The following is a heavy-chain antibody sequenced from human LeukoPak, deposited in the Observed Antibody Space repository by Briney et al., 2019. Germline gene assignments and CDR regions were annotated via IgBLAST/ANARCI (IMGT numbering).Heavy chain of an antibody. D-gene: IGHD3-10*01. CDR3: ARVRGAGTYQADY. CDR2: IDPIDLST. CDR1: GYSFNAFW. J-gene: IGHJ4*02. Sequence: GESLRISCEVFGYSFNAFWITWMRQMPGKGLEWMGKIDPIDLSTEYSPSSQGHVTMSVDKSVSTAYLQWSSLKASDTAMYYCARVRGAGTYQADYWGQGTQVIVSS. V-gene: IGHV5-10-1*01.